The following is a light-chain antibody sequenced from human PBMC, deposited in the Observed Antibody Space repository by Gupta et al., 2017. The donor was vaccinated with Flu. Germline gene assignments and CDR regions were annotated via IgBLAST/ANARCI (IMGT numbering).Light chain of an antibody. CDR3: QQINSIPLFT. CDR2: AAS. CDR1: KSISRY. J-gene: IGKJ4*01. V-gene: IGKV1-39*01. Sequence: DIQMTQSPYSLSASVGDRVTITCRASKSISRYLNWYKQKQGKDPKLLIYAASSWQRGVASRFSGSGFGTDFTLPTSRRQQEDFAAYYCQQINSIPLFTFGGGTKVEIK.